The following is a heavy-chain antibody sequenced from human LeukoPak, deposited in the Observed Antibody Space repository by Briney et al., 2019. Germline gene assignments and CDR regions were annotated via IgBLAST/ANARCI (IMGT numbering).Heavy chain of an antibody. J-gene: IGHJ4*02. CDR2: IYHSGST. V-gene: IGHV4-4*02. Sequence: PSETLSLTCAVSGGSISSSNWWSWVRRPPGKGLEWIGEIYHSGSTNYNPSLKSRVTISVDKSKNQFSLKLSSVTAADTAVYYCARDYYYDSSGYYNWGQGTLVTVSS. CDR1: GGSISSSNW. CDR3: ARDYYYDSSGYYN. D-gene: IGHD3-22*01.